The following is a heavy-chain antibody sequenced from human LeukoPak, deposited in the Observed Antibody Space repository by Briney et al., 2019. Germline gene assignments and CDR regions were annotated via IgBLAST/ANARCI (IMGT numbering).Heavy chain of an antibody. V-gene: IGHV3-48*01. J-gene: IGHJ5*02. Sequence: PGGSLRLSCAASGFTFSSYSMNWVRQAPGKGLEWVSFTSTTSSSIYYADSVKGRFTISRDNSKNTLYLQMNSLRAEDTAVYYCARDSYGSGKIHNWFEPWGQGTLVTVSS. CDR1: GFTFSSYS. D-gene: IGHD3-10*01. CDR3: ARDSYGSGKIHNWFEP. CDR2: TSTTSSSI.